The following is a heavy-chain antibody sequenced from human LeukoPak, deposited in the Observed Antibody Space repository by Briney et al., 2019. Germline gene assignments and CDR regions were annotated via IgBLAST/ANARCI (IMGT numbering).Heavy chain of an antibody. CDR3: ARRTCSSTSCYGDY. CDR1: GYTFTGYY. V-gene: IGHV1-8*03. J-gene: IGHJ4*02. CDR2: MNPNSGNT. D-gene: IGHD2-2*01. Sequence: ASVKVSCKASGYTFTGYYMHWVRQAPGQGLEWMGWMNPNSGNTGYAQKFQGRVTITRNTSISTAYMELSSLRSEDTAVYYCARRTCSSTSCYGDYWGQGTLVTVSS.